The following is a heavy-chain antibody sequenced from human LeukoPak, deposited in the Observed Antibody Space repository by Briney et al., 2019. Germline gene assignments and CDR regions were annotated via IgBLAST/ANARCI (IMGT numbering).Heavy chain of an antibody. Sequence: PSGTLSLTCAVSGGSIHSDNWWSWVRQTPGKGLEWIGEVYHSGSTNYNPSLKSRVTISVDKSKNHFSLNLRSVTAADTAVYYCARVGSVGTSYYFDSWGQGTLVTVSS. V-gene: IGHV4-4*02. CDR2: VYHSGST. D-gene: IGHD4-23*01. J-gene: IGHJ4*02. CDR1: GGSIHSDNW. CDR3: ARVGSVGTSYYFDS.